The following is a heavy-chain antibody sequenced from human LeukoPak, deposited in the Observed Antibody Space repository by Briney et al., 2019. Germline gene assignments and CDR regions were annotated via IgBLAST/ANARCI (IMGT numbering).Heavy chain of an antibody. V-gene: IGHV3-72*01. CDR2: SRIKADGYIT. CDR3: VRGHNSFDY. D-gene: IGHD1-1*01. J-gene: IGHJ4*02. CDR1: GFTLSSYA. Sequence: GGSLRLSCAASGFTLSSYAMSWVRQAPGKGLEWVARSRIKADGYITQYAASVQGRFTISRDESKDSLYLQMNSLKTEDTAVYYCVRGHNSFDYWGQGTLVTVFS.